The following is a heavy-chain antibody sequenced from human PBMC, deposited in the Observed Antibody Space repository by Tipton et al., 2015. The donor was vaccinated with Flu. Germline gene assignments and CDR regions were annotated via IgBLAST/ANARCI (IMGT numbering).Heavy chain of an antibody. V-gene: IGHV3-53*01. CDR2: IYSAGNT. D-gene: IGHD5-12*01. J-gene: IGHJ6*02. Sequence: SLRLSCEASGFSVTSKFMSWVRQAPGKGLEWVSLIYSAGNTYYADSVKGRFTISRDNSKDTVFLQMSSLRAEDTAVYYCATALVAAVSYGLDVWGQGTAVTVSS. CDR3: ATALVAAVSYGLDV. CDR1: GFSVTSKF.